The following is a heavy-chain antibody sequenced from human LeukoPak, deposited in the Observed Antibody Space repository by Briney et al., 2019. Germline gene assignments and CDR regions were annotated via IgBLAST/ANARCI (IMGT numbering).Heavy chain of an antibody. CDR2: ISPYNGNT. V-gene: IGHV1-18*01. CDR3: ARERTLTSCYDY. Sequence: ASVKVSCKASGYSFTSYGINWVRQAPGQGLEWMGWISPYNGNTKYAQKVQGRVTMTRDTSISTAYMELSRLRSDDTAVYYCARERTLTSCYDYWGQGTLVTVSS. CDR1: GYSFTSYG. D-gene: IGHD2-15*01. J-gene: IGHJ4*02.